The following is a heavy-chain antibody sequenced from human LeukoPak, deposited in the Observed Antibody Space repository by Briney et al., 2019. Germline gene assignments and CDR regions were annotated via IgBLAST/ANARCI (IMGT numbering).Heavy chain of an antibody. V-gene: IGHV3-11*06. J-gene: IGHJ4*02. Sequence: PGGSLRLSCAASGFTFSDYYMSWIRQAPGKGLEWVSYISSYTSYTNYADSVKGRLTISRDNAKNSLYLQMNSLRAEDTAVYYCARATHYDILTGCTDFDYWGQGTLVTVSS. CDR1: GFTFSDYY. CDR3: ARATHYDILTGCTDFDY. CDR2: ISSYTSYT. D-gene: IGHD3-9*01.